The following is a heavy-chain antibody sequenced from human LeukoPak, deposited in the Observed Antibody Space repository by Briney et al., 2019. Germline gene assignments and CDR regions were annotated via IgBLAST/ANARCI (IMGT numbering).Heavy chain of an antibody. Sequence: QSGGSLRLSCAASGFTFSSYAMSWVRQAPGKGLEWVSAISGSGGSTYYADSVKGRFTISRDNSKNTLYLQMSSLRAEDTAVYYCAKDRYYYGSGSYSTLDYWGQETLVTVSS. CDR2: ISGSGGST. CDR1: GFTFSSYA. CDR3: AKDRYYYGSGSYSTLDY. V-gene: IGHV3-23*01. J-gene: IGHJ4*02. D-gene: IGHD3-10*01.